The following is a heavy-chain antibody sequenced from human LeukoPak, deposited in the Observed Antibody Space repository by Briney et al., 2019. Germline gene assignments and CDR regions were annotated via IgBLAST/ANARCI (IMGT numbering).Heavy chain of an antibody. CDR3: AGLAVAGTNAFDI. CDR2: IYPGDSDT. V-gene: IGHV5-51*01. Sequence: GESLKISCKGSGYSFTSYWIGWVRQMPGKGLEWMGIIYPGDSDTRYSPSFQGQVSISADKSISTAYLQWGSLKASDTAMYYCAGLAVAGTNAFDIWGQGTMVTVSS. D-gene: IGHD6-19*01. J-gene: IGHJ3*02. CDR1: GYSFTSYW.